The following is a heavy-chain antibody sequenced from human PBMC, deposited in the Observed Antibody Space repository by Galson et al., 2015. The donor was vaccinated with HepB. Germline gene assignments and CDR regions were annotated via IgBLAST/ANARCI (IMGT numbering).Heavy chain of an antibody. V-gene: IGHV1-46*01. CDR2: INPSGGST. CDR3: ARDSHYRRSSREYYYYGMDV. Sequence: SVKVSCKASGYTFTNYYMNWVRQAPGQGLKWMGIINPSGGSTSYALKFQDRVTMTRDTPTSTVYMEVSSLRSEDTAVYYCARDSHYRRSSREYYYYGMDVWGQGTTVTVSS. CDR1: GYTFTNYY. J-gene: IGHJ6*02. D-gene: IGHD6-6*01.